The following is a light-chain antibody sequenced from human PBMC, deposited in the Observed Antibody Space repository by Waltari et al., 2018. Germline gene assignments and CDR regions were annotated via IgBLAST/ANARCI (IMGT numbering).Light chain of an antibody. Sequence: IVLTQSPVTLSLSPGERATVSCRASQRVDRELAWYQHKPGQSPRLLIYDASDRATGVPARFSGSGSGTDFSLTISSLEPEDLAVYYCLQRYSWPRTFGQGTKLEI. CDR3: LQRYSWPRT. J-gene: IGKJ2*01. CDR1: QRVDRE. V-gene: IGKV3-11*01. CDR2: DAS.